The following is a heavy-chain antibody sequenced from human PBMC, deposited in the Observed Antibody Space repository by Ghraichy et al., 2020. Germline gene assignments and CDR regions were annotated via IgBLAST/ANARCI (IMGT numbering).Heavy chain of an antibody. CDR3: ARPRDCTNGVCYPDFDY. J-gene: IGHJ4*02. Sequence: APVKVSCKTSGYTFTSYDINWVRQATGQGLEWMGWMNPNSGNTGYAQKFQGRVTMTKNASISTAYMELSSLRSEDAAIYYCARPRDCTNGVCYPDFDYWGQGTLVTVSS. D-gene: IGHD2-8*01. CDR2: MNPNSGNT. CDR1: GYTFTSYD. V-gene: IGHV1-8*01.